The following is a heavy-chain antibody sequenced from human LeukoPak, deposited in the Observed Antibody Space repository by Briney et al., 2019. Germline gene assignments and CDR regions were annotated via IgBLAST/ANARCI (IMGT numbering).Heavy chain of an antibody. D-gene: IGHD6-19*01. V-gene: IGHV4-4*08. J-gene: IGHJ3*02. CDR1: GGSISSYY. CDR2: IYTSGST. CDR3: ARDRGGSANAFDI. Sequence: SETLSLTCTVSGGSISSYYWSWIRQPPGKGLEWIGYIYTSGSTNYNPSLKSRVTMSVDTSKNQFSLKLSSVTAADTAVYYCARDRGGSANAFDIWGQGTMVTVSS.